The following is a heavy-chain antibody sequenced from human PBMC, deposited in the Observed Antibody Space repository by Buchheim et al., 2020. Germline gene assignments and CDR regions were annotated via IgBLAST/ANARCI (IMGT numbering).Heavy chain of an antibody. CDR2: IYEDGSVR. J-gene: IGHJ4*02. CDR3: VRGDLDF. Sequence: EVRLVESGGGLAQPGGSLRLSCSASGFTFSYDWMSWVRQAPGKGLEWVATIYEDGSVRYHVDSVKGRFTISRDNAKNSPLLQMSSLRVEDTAVYYCVRGDLDFWGQGTL. CDR1: GFTFSYDW. V-gene: IGHV3-7*01. D-gene: IGHD2-21*02.